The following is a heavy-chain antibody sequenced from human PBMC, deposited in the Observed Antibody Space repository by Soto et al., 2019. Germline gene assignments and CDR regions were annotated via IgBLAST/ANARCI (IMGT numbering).Heavy chain of an antibody. D-gene: IGHD2-15*01. Sequence: SLRLSCAASGVTFNTYAMHWVRQAPGKGLEWVTLISYDGNNKYYTDSVKGRFTISRDTSKNTLYLQMNSLRAEDTAVYYCARDSLVAVVDYWGQGTLVTVSS. J-gene: IGHJ4*02. CDR2: ISYDGNNK. CDR3: ARDSLVAVVDY. V-gene: IGHV3-30-3*01. CDR1: GVTFNTYA.